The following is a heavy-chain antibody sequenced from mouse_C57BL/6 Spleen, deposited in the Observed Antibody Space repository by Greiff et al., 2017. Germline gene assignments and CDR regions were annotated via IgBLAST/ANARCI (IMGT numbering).Heavy chain of an antibody. D-gene: IGHD1-1*01. V-gene: IGHV1-42*01. Sequence: EVQLQESGPELVKPGASVKLSCKASGYSFTGYYMNWVKQSPEKSLEWIGEINPSTGGTTYNQKFKAKATLTVDKSSSTAYMQLTSLPSEDTAVYYCARGAIYGSNHYYSMDYWGQGTSVTVSA. CDR2: INPSTGGT. CDR1: GYSFTGYY. CDR3: ARGAIYGSNHYYSMDY. J-gene: IGHJ4*01.